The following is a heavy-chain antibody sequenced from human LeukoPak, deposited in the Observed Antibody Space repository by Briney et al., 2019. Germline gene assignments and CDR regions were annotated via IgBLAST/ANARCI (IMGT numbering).Heavy chain of an antibody. CDR3: ARARYCSGGSCYWGRNRHNWFDP. Sequence: PSETLPLTCTVSSGSISSGNYYWGWIRQPPGKGLEWIGSVYYSGSTYYNPSLESRVTISVDTSKNQFSLKLSSVTAADTAVYYCARARYCSGGSCYWGRNRHNWFDPWGQGTLVTVSS. J-gene: IGHJ5*02. D-gene: IGHD2-15*01. CDR2: VYYSGST. V-gene: IGHV4-39*07. CDR1: SGSISSGNYY.